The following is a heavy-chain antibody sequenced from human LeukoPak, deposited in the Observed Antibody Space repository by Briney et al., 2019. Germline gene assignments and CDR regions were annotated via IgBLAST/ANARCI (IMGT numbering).Heavy chain of an antibody. J-gene: IGHJ3*02. CDR3: AKSRGSSWYVVFDI. CDR1: GGSIHSY. V-gene: IGHV4-4*07. CDR2: ISGSGTI. D-gene: IGHD6-13*01. Sequence: SETLSLTCTVSGGSIHSYWSWIRQPAGKGLEWIGRISGSGTITYNPALQSRLTISIDTSKNQFSLKLMSVTAADTAVYYCAKSRGSSWYVVFDIWGQGTMVTVSS.